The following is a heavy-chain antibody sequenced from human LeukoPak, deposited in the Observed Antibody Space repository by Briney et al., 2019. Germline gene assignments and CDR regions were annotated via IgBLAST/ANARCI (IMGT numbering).Heavy chain of an antibody. CDR1: GYSFSSYW. Sequence: GESLKISCKGSGYSFSSYWIAWVRQMPGKGLEWMGIIHPGNSETTYNPSFQGQVTMPADKSITTAYLQWSSLEAPDTAMYYCARRLSTIAAAAANDYWGQGTLVTVSS. D-gene: IGHD6-13*01. V-gene: IGHV5-51*01. J-gene: IGHJ4*02. CDR3: ARRLSTIAAAAANDY. CDR2: IHPGNSET.